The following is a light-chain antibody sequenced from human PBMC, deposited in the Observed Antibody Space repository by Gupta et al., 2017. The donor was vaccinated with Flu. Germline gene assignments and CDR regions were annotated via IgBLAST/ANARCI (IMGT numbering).Light chain of an antibody. V-gene: IGLV1-40*01. CDR1: SSSIGAGYD. CDR3: QSFDISLTAWV. J-gene: IGLJ3*02. Sequence: QSVLTQPPSVSGAPGQRVSISCTGSSSSIGAGYDVHWYPQFPGTPPKLLIYANNNRPSGVPDRFSASKSGTSASLAIAGLQAEDEALYYCQSFDISLTAWVFGGGTRLTVL. CDR2: ANN.